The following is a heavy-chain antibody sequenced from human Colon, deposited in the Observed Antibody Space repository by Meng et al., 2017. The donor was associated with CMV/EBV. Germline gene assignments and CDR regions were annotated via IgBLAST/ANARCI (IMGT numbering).Heavy chain of an antibody. CDR1: GGAISTTSYY. D-gene: IGHD2-15*01. CDR3: ARHSGYYHDILYYLDH. Sequence: SETLSLTCNVSGGAISTTSYYWGWIRQSPGRGLEWIGSVYYNGNTYYRSSLKSRFTISVDTPKNQFSLTVTSVTATDTAVYYCARHSGYYHDILYYLDHWGPGTQVTVSS. V-gene: IGHV4-39*01. CDR2: VYYNGNT. J-gene: IGHJ4*02.